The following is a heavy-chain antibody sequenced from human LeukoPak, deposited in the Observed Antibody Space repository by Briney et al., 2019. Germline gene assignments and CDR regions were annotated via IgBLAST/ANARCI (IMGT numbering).Heavy chain of an antibody. V-gene: IGHV3-30*02. Sequence: GGSLRLSCAASGFAFSSYGIHWVRQAPGKGLKWVAFIRYDGNNKYYADSVKGRLTISRDNSKNTLYLQMNSLRAEDTAVYYCVKDPVASAVAGTNYFDYWGQGTLVTVSS. CDR3: VKDPVASAVAGTNYFDY. D-gene: IGHD6-19*01. CDR2: IRYDGNNK. J-gene: IGHJ4*02. CDR1: GFAFSSYG.